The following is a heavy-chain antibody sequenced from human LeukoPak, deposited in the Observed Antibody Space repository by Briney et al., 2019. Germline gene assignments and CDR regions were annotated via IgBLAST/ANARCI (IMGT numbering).Heavy chain of an antibody. J-gene: IGHJ4*02. V-gene: IGHV4-34*01. Sequence: SETLSLTCTVSGGSISSYYWSWIRQPPGKGLEWIGEINHSGSTNYNPSLKSRVTISVDTSKNQFSLKLSSVTAADTAVYYCARGITYYGDHGDWGQGTLVTVSS. CDR1: GGSISSYY. CDR3: ARGITYYGDHGD. CDR2: INHSGST. D-gene: IGHD4-17*01.